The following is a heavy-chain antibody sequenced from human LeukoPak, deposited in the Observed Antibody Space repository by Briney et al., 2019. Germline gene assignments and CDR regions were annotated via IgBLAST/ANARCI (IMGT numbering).Heavy chain of an antibody. CDR3: ASQVGPYYFDY. CDR2: IYYSGST. D-gene: IGHD1-26*01. Sequence: SETLSLTCTVSGGSISSYYWSWIRQPPGKGLEWIGYIYYSGSTNYNPSLKSRVTISVDTSKNQFSLRLSSVTAADTAVYYCASQVGPYYFDYWGQGTLVTVSS. CDR1: GGSISSYY. J-gene: IGHJ4*02. V-gene: IGHV4-59*12.